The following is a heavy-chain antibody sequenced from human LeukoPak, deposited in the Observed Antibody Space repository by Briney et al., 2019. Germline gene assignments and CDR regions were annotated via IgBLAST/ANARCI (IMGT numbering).Heavy chain of an antibody. D-gene: IGHD3-10*01. CDR2: ISAYNGNT. Sequence: ASVKVSCKASGYTFSSYGISWVRQAPGQGLEWMGWISAYNGNTDYAQNLRGRLIMTTDTSTSTAYMELRSLRSDDTAVYYCARDSVDGSGTYYNDSPDYWGQGTLVTVSS. J-gene: IGHJ4*02. CDR3: ARDSVDGSGTYYNDSPDY. V-gene: IGHV1-18*01. CDR1: GYTFSSYG.